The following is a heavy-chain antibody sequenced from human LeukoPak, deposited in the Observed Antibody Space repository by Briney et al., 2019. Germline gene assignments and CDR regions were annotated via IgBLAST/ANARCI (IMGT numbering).Heavy chain of an antibody. CDR1: GGSFSGYY. D-gene: IGHD2-2*01. Sequence: SETLSLTCAVYGGSFSGYYWSWIRQPPGKGLEWIGEINHSGSTNYNPSLKSRVTISVDTSKNQFSLKLSSVTAADTAVYYCARGRYCSSTSCYSGGAFDIWGQGTMVTVSS. J-gene: IGHJ3*02. V-gene: IGHV4-34*01. CDR2: INHSGST. CDR3: ARGRYCSSTSCYSGGAFDI.